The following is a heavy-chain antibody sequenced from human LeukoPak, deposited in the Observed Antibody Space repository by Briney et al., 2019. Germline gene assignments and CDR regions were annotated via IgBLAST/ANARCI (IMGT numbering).Heavy chain of an antibody. J-gene: IGHJ4*02. CDR1: GFTFEDYT. CDR2: INDDGTYT. CDR3: GREIQAPGKTLEY. V-gene: IGHV3-74*01. Sequence: GGSLRLSCVTSGFTFEDYTMHWVRQRPGKGLVWVSRINDDGTYTVYADSVKGRFTISRDNAKNTLYLQMNSLRGEDTAVYYCGREIQAPGKTLEYWGQGTLVTVSS.